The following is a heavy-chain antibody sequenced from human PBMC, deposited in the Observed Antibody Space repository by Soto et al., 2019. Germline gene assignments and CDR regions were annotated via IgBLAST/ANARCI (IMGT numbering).Heavy chain of an antibody. CDR2: IYYSGST. D-gene: IGHD3-3*01. J-gene: IGHJ5*02. CDR1: GGSISSYY. V-gene: IGHV4-59*01. CDR3: ARGRPLLRFLDP. Sequence: PSETLSLTCTVSGGSISSYYWSWIRQPPGKGLEWIGYIYYSGSTNYNPSLKSRVTISVDTSKNQFSLKLSSVTAADTAVYYCARGRPLLRFLDPWGQGTLVTVSS.